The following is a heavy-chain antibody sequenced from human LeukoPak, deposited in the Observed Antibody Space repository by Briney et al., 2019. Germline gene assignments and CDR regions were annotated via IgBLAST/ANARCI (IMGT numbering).Heavy chain of an antibody. V-gene: IGHV3-7*03. CDR3: AKVAVRGVILYNWFDP. J-gene: IGHJ5*02. CDR1: GFTFSNYW. CDR2: IKHDGSED. Sequence: PGGSLRLSCAASGFTFSNYWMTWVRQAPGKGLEWVANIKHDGSEDYYLDSVKGRFAISRDNAKKSLYLQMNSLRAEDTAVYYCAKVAVRGVILYNWFDPWGQGTLVTVSS. D-gene: IGHD3-10*01.